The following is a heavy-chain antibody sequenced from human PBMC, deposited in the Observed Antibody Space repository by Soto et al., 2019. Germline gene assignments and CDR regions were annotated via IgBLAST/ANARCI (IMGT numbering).Heavy chain of an antibody. CDR1: GYTFTSYD. Sequence: ASVKVSCKASGYTFTSYDINWVRQATGQGLEWMGWMNPNSGNTGYAQKFQGRVTMTRNTSISTAYMELSSLRSEDTAVYYCASGFYDSSGYYSDDFDIWGQGTMVTVSS. CDR2: MNPNSGNT. J-gene: IGHJ3*02. D-gene: IGHD3-22*01. CDR3: ASGFYDSSGYYSDDFDI. V-gene: IGHV1-8*01.